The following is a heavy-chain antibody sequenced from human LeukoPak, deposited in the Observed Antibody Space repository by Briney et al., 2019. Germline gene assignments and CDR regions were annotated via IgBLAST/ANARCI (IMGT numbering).Heavy chain of an antibody. CDR3: AXXXXRMGLYYFDY. D-gene: IGHD2-8*01. CDR1: GFTVSSNY. J-gene: IGHJ4*02. CDR2: IYSGGST. V-gene: IGHV3-53*01. Sequence: EGSLRLSCAASGFTVSSNYMSWVRQAPGKGLEWVSVIYSGGSTYYADSVKGRFTISRDNSKNTLYLQMNSLRAEDTAVYYCAXXXXRMGLYYFDYWGQGTLVTVSS.